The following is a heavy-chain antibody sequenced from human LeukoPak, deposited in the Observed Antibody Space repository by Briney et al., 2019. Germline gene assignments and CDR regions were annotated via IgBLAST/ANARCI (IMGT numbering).Heavy chain of an antibody. V-gene: IGHV3-30*18. J-gene: IGHJ4*02. CDR2: ISYDGSNK. CDR1: GFTFSSYG. Sequence: GRSLRLSCAASGFTFSSYGMHWVRQAPGKGLEWVAVISYDGSNKYYADSVKGRSTISRDNSKNTLYLQMNSLRAEDTAVYYCAKEDTYDFWSGYYHLDYWGQGTLVTVSS. D-gene: IGHD3-3*01. CDR3: AKEDTYDFWSGYYHLDY.